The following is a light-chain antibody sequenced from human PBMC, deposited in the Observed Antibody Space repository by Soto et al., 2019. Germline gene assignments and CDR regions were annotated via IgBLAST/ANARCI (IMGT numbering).Light chain of an antibody. Sequence: EIVLTQSPATLSLSPGERATLSCRASQNVSTYLAWYQQKPGQAPRLLIYDASNRATGIPARFSGSGSGTDFTLTISSLEPEDFAVYYCQQYGHSPHTFGQGTKLEIK. V-gene: IGKV3-11*01. J-gene: IGKJ2*01. CDR3: QQYGHSPHT. CDR1: QNVSTY. CDR2: DAS.